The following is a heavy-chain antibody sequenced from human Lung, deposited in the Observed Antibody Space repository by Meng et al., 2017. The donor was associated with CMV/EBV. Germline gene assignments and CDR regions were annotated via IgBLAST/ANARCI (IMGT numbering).Heavy chain of an antibody. D-gene: IGHD3-3*01. V-gene: IGHV3-30*02. Sequence: SCAASGFTFSSYGMHWVRQAPGKGLEWVAFIRYDGSNKYYADSVKGRFTISRDNSKNTLYLQMNSLRAEDTAVYYCAKDLGRDAYYDFWSGPPPPGFDYWXQGTLVTFSS. CDR1: GFTFSSYG. J-gene: IGHJ4*02. CDR2: IRYDGSNK. CDR3: AKDLGRDAYYDFWSGPPPPGFDY.